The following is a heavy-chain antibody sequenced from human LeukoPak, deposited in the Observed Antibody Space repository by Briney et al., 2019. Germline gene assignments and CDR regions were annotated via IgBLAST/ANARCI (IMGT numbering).Heavy chain of an antibody. CDR1: GYTFTSYG. V-gene: IGHV1-18*01. CDR2: ISAYNGNI. Sequence: GASVKVSCKASGYTFTSYGISWVRQAPGQGLEWMGWISAYNGNIKYAQKLQGRVTMTTDTSTSTAYMELRSLRSDDTAVYYCARDPSYYDYVWGSYRHYYYGMDVWGQGTTVTVSS. J-gene: IGHJ6*02. CDR3: ARDPSYYDYVWGSYRHYYYGMDV. D-gene: IGHD3-16*02.